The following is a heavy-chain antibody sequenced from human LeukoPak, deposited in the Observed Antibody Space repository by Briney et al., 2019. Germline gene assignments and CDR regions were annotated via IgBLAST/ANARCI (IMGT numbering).Heavy chain of an antibody. V-gene: IGHV3-48*02. J-gene: IGHJ5*02. CDR1: GFTFSSYS. CDR3: ARDAEPLVDTVMVSS. CDR2: ISSSSSTI. Sequence: VGSLRLSCAASGFTFSSYSMNWVRQAPGKGLEWVSYISSSSSTIYYADSVKGRFTISRDNAKNSLYLQMNSLRDEDTAVYYCARDAEPLVDTVMVSSWGQGTLVTVSS. D-gene: IGHD5-18*01.